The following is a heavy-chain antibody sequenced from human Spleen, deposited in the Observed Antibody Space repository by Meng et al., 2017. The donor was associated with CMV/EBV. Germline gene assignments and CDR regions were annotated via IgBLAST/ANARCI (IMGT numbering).Heavy chain of an antibody. D-gene: IGHD2-2*01. CDR3: ARVRVVPAAKPHYEDYGMDV. CDR1: GGSVSSGSYY. V-gene: IGHV4-61*01. CDR2: IYYSGST. Sequence: SETLSLTCTVSGGSVSSGSYYWSWIRQPPGKGLEWIGYIYYSGSTNYNPSLKSRVTISVDTSKNQFSLKLSSVTAADTAVYYCARVRVVPAAKPHYEDYGMDVWGQGTTVTVSS. J-gene: IGHJ6*02.